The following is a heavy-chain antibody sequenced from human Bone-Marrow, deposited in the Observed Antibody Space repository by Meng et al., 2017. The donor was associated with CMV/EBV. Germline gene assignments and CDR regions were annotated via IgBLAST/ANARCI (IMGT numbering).Heavy chain of an antibody. CDR1: GFTFSSYW. CDR2: IKQDGSEK. V-gene: IGHV3-7*01. J-gene: IGHJ6*02. D-gene: IGHD4-17*01. CDR3: ARDFGTVTNYYGMDV. Sequence: GGSLRLSCAASGFTFSSYWMSWVRQAPGKGLEWVANIKQDGSEKYYVDSVKGRFTISRDTAKNSLSLQMNSLRAEDTAVYYCARDFGTVTNYYGMDVWGQGTTVTVSS.